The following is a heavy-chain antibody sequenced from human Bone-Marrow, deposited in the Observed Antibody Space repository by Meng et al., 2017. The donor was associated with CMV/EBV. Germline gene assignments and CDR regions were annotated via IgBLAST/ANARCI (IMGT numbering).Heavy chain of an antibody. Sequence: LSLTCAASGFTFSSYAMSWVRQAPGKGLEWVSAISGSGGSTYYADSVKGRFTISRDNSKNTLYLQMNSLRAEDTAVYYCASFGATTPVVYWGQGTLVTVSS. CDR1: GFTFSSYA. CDR2: ISGSGGST. CDR3: ASFGATTPVVY. V-gene: IGHV3-23*01. J-gene: IGHJ4*02. D-gene: IGHD1-26*01.